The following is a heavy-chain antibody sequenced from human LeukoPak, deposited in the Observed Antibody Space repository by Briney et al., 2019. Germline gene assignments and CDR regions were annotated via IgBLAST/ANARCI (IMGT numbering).Heavy chain of an antibody. Sequence: GGSLRLSCAASGFTFSNYWMNWVRQAPGKGLEWVANIAQDGSESQYVDSVKGRFTISRDNARNSLYLQMNSLRAEDTAVYYCATIFGVITSDSFGFWGQGTLVTVSS. J-gene: IGHJ4*02. CDR1: GFTFSNYW. D-gene: IGHD3-3*01. CDR2: IAQDGSES. V-gene: IGHV3-7*01. CDR3: ATIFGVITSDSFGF.